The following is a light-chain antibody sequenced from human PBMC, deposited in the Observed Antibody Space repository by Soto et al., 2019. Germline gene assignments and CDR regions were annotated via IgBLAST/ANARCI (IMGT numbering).Light chain of an antibody. CDR3: QQYNNWPYT. CDR1: PSVRSY. V-gene: IGKV3-15*01. J-gene: IGKJ2*01. CDR2: GAS. Sequence: EIVMTQSPATLSVSPGDRATLSCRASPSVRSYLAWYQQKPGQSPRLLISGASTRATGFPARFSGSGSGTEFTLTISNLQSEDFAVYYCQQYNNWPYTFGQGTKVDIK.